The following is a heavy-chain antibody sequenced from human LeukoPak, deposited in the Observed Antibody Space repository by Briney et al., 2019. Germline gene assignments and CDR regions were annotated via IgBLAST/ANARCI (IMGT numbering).Heavy chain of an antibody. V-gene: IGHV4-31*03. CDR1: GGSISSGGYY. J-gene: IGHJ4*02. CDR2: IYYSGST. CDR3: ASHYYDSSGYNVDY. Sequence: SQTLSLTCTVSGGSISSGGYYWSWIRQHPGKGLEWIGYIYYSGSTYYNPSLKSRVTISVDTSKNQFSLKLSSVTAADTAVYYSASHYYDSSGYNVDYWGQGTLVTVSS. D-gene: IGHD3-22*01.